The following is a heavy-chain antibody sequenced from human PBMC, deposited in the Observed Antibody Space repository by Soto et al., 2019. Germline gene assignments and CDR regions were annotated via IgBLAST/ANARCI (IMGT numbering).Heavy chain of an antibody. D-gene: IGHD6-19*01. CDR2: INPNSGGT. V-gene: IGHV1-2*04. CDR3: ARALYSSGWTSDAFDI. Sequence: RASVKVSCKASGYTFTSYGISWVRQDPGQGLEWMGWINPNSGGTNYAQKFQGWVTMTRDTSISTAYMELSRLRSDDTAVYYCARALYSSGWTSDAFDIWGQGTMVTVSS. CDR1: GYTFTSYG. J-gene: IGHJ3*02.